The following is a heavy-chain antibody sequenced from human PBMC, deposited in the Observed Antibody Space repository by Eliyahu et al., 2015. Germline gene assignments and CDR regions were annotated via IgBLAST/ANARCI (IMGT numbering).Heavy chain of an antibody. CDR2: XNQNSVAT. CDR1: GFDFKXYW. Sequence: EVQLEESGGGLVLPGGSLRLSCAASGFDFKXYWMHWVRQVPGKGLVWVXXXNQNSVATNYXDSVKGRFXISRDNAKNTVYLQIDSLRGDDTAVYYCARGGGXRAERCDFWGRGTMVSVSS. D-gene: IGHD3-16*01. V-gene: IGHV3-74*01. J-gene: IGHJ3*01. CDR3: ARGGGXRAERCDF.